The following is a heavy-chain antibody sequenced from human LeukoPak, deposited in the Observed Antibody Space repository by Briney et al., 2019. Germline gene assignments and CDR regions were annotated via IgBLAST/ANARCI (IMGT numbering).Heavy chain of an antibody. CDR1: GGSISSSY. CDR2: IWYSGST. Sequence: KRSETLSLTCTVSGGSISSSYWSWIRQPPGKGLEWIGYIWYSGSTNYNPSLKSRVTISVDTSKNQFSLKLSSLTAADTAVYYCARGTYGSSWQLEHFDYWGPGTPVSVSS. V-gene: IGHV4-59*01. D-gene: IGHD6-13*01. CDR3: ARGTYGSSWQLEHFDY. J-gene: IGHJ4*02.